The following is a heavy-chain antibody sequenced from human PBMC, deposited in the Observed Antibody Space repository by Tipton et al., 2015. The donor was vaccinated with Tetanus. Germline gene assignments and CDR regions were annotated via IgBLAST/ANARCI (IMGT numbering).Heavy chain of an antibody. D-gene: IGHD3-22*01. CDR1: GYTFTGYY. CDR3: ARDRGYYIYYGMDV. V-gene: IGHV1-2*02. J-gene: IGHJ6*02. Sequence: QLVQSGAEVKKPGASVKVSCKASGYTFTGYYIYWVRQAPGQGLEWMGWIDPNSGGTVYAQKFQGRVTMTRDMSISTAYMELRSLRSDDTAVYYCARDRGYYIYYGMDVWGPGTTVTVS. CDR2: IDPNSGGT.